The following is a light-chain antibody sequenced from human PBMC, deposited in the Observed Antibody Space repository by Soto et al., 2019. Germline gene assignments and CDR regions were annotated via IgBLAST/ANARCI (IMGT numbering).Light chain of an antibody. Sequence: DIEMTQSPSSLSASLGDRVTITCRASQSISNYLNWYQHKPGKAPKLLIYAASSLQSGVPTRFSGSGSGTDFTLTISSLQPEDCATYDCQQSYHTLLTFGGGTKVEIK. J-gene: IGKJ4*02. CDR3: QQSYHTLLT. CDR1: QSISNY. CDR2: AAS. V-gene: IGKV1-39*01.